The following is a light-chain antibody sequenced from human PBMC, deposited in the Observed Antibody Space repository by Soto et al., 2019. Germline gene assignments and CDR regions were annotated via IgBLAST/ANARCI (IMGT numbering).Light chain of an antibody. CDR1: SSDVGAYNY. V-gene: IGLV2-14*03. CDR2: DVT. Sequence: QSVLTQPASVSGSPGQSITISCTGTSSDVGAYNYVSWYQQNPGKAPKLMIYDVTNRPSGVSNRFSGSKSGYTASLTISGLQAEDEADYYCSSYTTSSTYVFGTGTKLTVL. J-gene: IGLJ1*01. CDR3: SSYTTSSTYV.